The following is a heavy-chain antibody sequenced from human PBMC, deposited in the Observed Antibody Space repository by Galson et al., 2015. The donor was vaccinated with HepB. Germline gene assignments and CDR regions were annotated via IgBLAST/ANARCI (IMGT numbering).Heavy chain of an antibody. CDR2: ISYDRGNK. D-gene: IGHD6-19*01. J-gene: IGHJ4*02. Sequence: SLRLSCAASGFTFSSSAMHWVRQAPGKGLEWVALISYDRGNKYYADSVRGRFTISRDNSKNTLHLHVNSLRAEDTGLYYCARGSARITVAGVGYFDYWGQGTVVIVSS. CDR1: GFTFSSSA. CDR3: ARGSARITVAGVGYFDY. V-gene: IGHV3-30-3*01.